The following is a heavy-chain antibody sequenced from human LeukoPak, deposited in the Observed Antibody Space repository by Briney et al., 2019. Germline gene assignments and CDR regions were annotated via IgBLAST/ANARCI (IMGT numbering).Heavy chain of an antibody. Sequence: SETLSLTCTVSGGSISSSSSYWGCIPQPPGKGLKCIESLYYSGSTYYNPSLKSRLTISVDTSKKQLSLKLSSVTAADTAVYFCARHTPYDVFTPLDYWGQGTLVTVSS. J-gene: IGHJ4*02. CDR1: GGSISSSSSY. D-gene: IGHD3-9*01. CDR3: ARHTPYDVFTPLDY. CDR2: LYYSGST. V-gene: IGHV4-39*01.